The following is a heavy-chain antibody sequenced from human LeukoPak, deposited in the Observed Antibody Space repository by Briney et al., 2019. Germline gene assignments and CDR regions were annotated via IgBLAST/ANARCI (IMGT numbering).Heavy chain of an antibody. J-gene: IGHJ5*02. Sequence: SETLSLTCTVSGGSISCYYCIWARQPPGKGLEWIGYIHYSGSTNYNPSLKSRVTISLDTSKNQFSLKLTSVTAADTAVYYCAREGQWLPDWFDPWGQGTLVTVSS. CDR2: IHYSGST. CDR3: AREGQWLPDWFDP. D-gene: IGHD6-19*01. V-gene: IGHV4-59*01. CDR1: GGSISCYY.